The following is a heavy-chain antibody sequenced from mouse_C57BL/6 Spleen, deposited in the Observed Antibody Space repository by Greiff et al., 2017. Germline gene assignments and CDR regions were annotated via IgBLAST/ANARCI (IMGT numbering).Heavy chain of an antibody. J-gene: IGHJ3*01. CDR2: IYPGDGDT. Sequence: QVQLQQSGPELVKPGASVKISCKASGYAFSSSWMNWVKQRPGKGLEWIGRIYPGDGDTNYNGKFKGQATLTADKSSSTAYMQLSSLTSEDSAVYFCARSGDYGRFAYWGQGTLVTVAA. CDR3: ARSGDYGRFAY. D-gene: IGHD2-4*01. V-gene: IGHV1-82*01. CDR1: GYAFSSSW.